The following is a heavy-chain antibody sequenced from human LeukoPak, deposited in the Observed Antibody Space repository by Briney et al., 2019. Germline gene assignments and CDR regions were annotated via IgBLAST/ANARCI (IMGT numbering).Heavy chain of an antibody. CDR3: ARGLRLGELSLGY. J-gene: IGHJ4*02. Sequence: SVKVSCKASGGTFSSYAISWVRQAPGQGLEWMGRIIPILGIVNYAQKFQGRVTITADKSTSTAYMELSSLRSGDTAVYYCARGLRLGELSLGYWGQGTLVTVSS. CDR1: GGTFSSYA. CDR2: IIPILGIV. V-gene: IGHV1-69*04. D-gene: IGHD3-16*02.